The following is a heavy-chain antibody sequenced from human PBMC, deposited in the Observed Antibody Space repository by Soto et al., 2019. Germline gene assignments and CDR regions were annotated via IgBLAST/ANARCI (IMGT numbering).Heavy chain of an antibody. V-gene: IGHV3-13*01. J-gene: IGHJ3*02. Sequence: GGSLRLSCAASGFTFSSYDMHWVRQATGKGLEWVSAIGTAGDTYYPGSVKGRFTISRENAKNSLYLQMNSLRAGDTAVYYCARGGVVVAANAFDIWGQGTMVTVSS. CDR3: ARGGVVVAANAFDI. CDR1: GFTFSSYD. D-gene: IGHD2-15*01. CDR2: IGTAGDT.